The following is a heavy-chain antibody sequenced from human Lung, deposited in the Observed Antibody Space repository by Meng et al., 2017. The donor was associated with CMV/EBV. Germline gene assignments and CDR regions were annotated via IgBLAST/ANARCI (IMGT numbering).Heavy chain of an antibody. V-gene: IGHV3-11*01. J-gene: IGHJ4*02. D-gene: IGHD3-3*01. CDR2: ISSSGSTI. CDR1: GFTFSDYY. Sequence: XCAASGFTFSDYYMSWIRQAPGKGLEWVSYISSSGSTIYYADSVKGRFTISRDNAKNSLYLQMNSLRAEDTAVYYCARVRRHDFWSGPFVHDWGQGTVVTVSS. CDR3: ARVRRHDFWSGPFVHD.